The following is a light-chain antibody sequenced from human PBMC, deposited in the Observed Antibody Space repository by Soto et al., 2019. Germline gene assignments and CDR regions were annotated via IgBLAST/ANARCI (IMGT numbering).Light chain of an antibody. CDR2: LNSDGSH. Sequence: QPVLTQSPSASASLGASVKLTCTLSSGHSSCAIAWHHQQPEKGPRYLMKLNSDGSHSKGDGIPDRFSGSSSGAERYLTISSLQPEDEADYYCQTWGTGIVVFGGGTKLTVL. V-gene: IGLV4-69*01. J-gene: IGLJ3*02. CDR1: SGHSSCA. CDR3: QTWGTGIVV.